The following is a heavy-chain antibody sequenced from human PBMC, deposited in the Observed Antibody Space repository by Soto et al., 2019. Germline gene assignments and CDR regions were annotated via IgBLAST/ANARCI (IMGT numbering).Heavy chain of an antibody. CDR1: GFTFSSYW. CDR2: INSDGSST. Sequence: GGSLRLSCAASGFTFSSYWMHWVRQAPGKGLVWVSRINSDGSSTSYADSVKGRFTISRDNAKNTLYLQMNSLRSEDTAVYYCARDLGSSLGYYYGMDVWGQGTTVTVSS. CDR3: ARDLGSSLGYYYGMDV. V-gene: IGHV3-74*01. D-gene: IGHD6-6*01. J-gene: IGHJ6*02.